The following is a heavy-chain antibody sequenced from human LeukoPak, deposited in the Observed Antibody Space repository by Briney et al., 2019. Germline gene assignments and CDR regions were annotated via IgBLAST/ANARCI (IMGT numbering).Heavy chain of an antibody. CDR3: ARDHDDILSGLNY. Sequence: SVKVSCKASGGTFSSYAISWVRQAPGQGLEWMGGIIPIFGTANYAQKFQGRVTITADESTSTAYMELSSLSSEDTAVYYCARDHDDILSGLNYWGQGTLVTVSS. CDR2: IIPIFGTA. D-gene: IGHD3-9*01. V-gene: IGHV1-69*13. J-gene: IGHJ4*02. CDR1: GGTFSSYA.